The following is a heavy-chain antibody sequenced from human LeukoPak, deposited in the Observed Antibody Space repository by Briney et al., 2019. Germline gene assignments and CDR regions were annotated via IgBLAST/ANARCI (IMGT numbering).Heavy chain of an antibody. Sequence: ASVKVSCKASGYTFTNYYMHWVRQAPGQGLEWMGIINPSGGSVSYAERFQGRVTMTRDTSTSTFYMELSSLKSDDSAVYYCARTSDSKTPPYYYYMDVWGKGTTVTVSS. CDR2: INPSGGSV. D-gene: IGHD3-22*01. J-gene: IGHJ6*03. CDR3: ARTSDSKTPPYYYYMDV. CDR1: GYTFTNYY. V-gene: IGHV1-46*01.